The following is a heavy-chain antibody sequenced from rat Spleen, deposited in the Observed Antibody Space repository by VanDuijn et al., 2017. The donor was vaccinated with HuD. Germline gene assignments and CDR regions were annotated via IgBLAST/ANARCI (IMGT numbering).Heavy chain of an antibody. D-gene: IGHD1-1*01. Sequence: EVRLVESGGGLVQPGGSLKLSCAASGFNFKDYWMGWVRQAPGKGLEWIGEINKDSRTIKYSPSLKDKFTIFRDNAQSTLYLQMNKLGTEDTAIYYCATLYYYSAYYFDYWGQGVMVTVSS. V-gene: IGHV4-2*01. CDR3: ATLYYYSAYYFDY. J-gene: IGHJ2*01. CDR2: INKDSRTI. CDR1: GFNFKDYW.